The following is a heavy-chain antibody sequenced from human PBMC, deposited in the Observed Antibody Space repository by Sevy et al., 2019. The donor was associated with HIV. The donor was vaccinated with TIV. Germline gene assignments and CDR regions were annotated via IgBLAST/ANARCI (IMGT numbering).Heavy chain of an antibody. Sequence: GGSLRLSCAASGFAFSTYGMHWVRQTPGKGLEWVAFIRSDGSKRYYAGSVKGRFTISRDNSKTTLYLQINSLRTEDTAVYHCAKEFRRPLYHFWSDKPVDLFDIWGQGTKVTVSS. CDR3: AKEFRRPLYHFWSDKPVDLFDI. CDR2: IRSDGSKR. D-gene: IGHD3-3*01. V-gene: IGHV3-30*02. J-gene: IGHJ3*02. CDR1: GFAFSTYG.